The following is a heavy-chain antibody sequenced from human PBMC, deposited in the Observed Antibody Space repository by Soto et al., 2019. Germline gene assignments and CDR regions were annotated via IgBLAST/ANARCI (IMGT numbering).Heavy chain of an antibody. V-gene: IGHV1-46*03. D-gene: IGHD2-21*01. J-gene: IGHJ3*02. Sequence: GASVKVSCKASGYTFTSYYMHWVRQAPGQGLEWMGIINPSGGSTSYAQKFQGRVTMTRDTSTSTVYMELSSLRSEDTAVYYCARDGSCVYCGGDYNPIDIWGQGTMVTVSS. CDR3: ARDGSCVYCGGDYNPIDI. CDR2: INPSGGST. CDR1: GYTFTSYY.